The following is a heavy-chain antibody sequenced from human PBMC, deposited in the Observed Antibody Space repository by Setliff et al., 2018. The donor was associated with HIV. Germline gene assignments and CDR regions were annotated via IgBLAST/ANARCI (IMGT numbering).Heavy chain of an antibody. D-gene: IGHD5-12*01. CDR1: GGSFNTYG. CDR2: IIPIASVP. CDR3: ARGPLYGYDRGYFDY. Sequence: VASVKVSCKASGGSFNTYGIHWVRQAPGQGLEWMGGIIPIASVPNYSQKFQDRLTITADESTTTVYMDMSSLRSEDTAQYYCARGPLYGYDRGYFDYWGQGTLVTVS. V-gene: IGHV1-69*10. J-gene: IGHJ4*02.